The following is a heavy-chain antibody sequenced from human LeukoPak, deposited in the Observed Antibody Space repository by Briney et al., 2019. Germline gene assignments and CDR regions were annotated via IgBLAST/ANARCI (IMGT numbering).Heavy chain of an antibody. CDR3: ASLRCRGAYACSGASCYSY. J-gene: IGHJ4*02. Sequence: GGSLRLSCAASGFTFSSYTMSWVRQAPGKGLEWVSGVCGSGGATYYTDSVKGRFTISRDNSKNTLFLQMNSLRAEDTAFYYCASLRCRGAYACSGASCYSYSGQGGLVTLSP. CDR2: VCGSGGAT. V-gene: IGHV3-23*01. CDR1: GFTFSSYT. D-gene: IGHD2-15*01.